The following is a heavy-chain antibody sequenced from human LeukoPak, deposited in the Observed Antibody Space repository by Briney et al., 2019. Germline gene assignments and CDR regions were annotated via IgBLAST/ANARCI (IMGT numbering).Heavy chain of an antibody. CDR1: GGTFSSYA. D-gene: IGHD1-20*01. CDR3: ASTLYVTGYQYFQH. J-gene: IGHJ1*01. V-gene: IGHV1-69*05. Sequence: SVKVSCKASGGTFSSYAISWVRQAPGQGFEWMGGIIPIFGTANYAQKFQGRVTITTDESTSTAYMELSSLRSEDTAVYYCASTLYVTGYQYFQHWGQGTLVTVSS. CDR2: IIPIFGTA.